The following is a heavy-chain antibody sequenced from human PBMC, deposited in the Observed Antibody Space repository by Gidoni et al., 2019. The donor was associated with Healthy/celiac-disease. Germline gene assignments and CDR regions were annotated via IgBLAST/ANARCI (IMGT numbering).Heavy chain of an antibody. V-gene: IGHV2-70*04. CDR1: GFSLSPSGMR. D-gene: IGHD3-3*01. J-gene: IGHJ4*02. Sequence: QVTLKESVPALVKPTQTLTLTCTFSGFSLSPSGMRVSWIRQPPGKALEWLARIDWDDDKFYSTSLKTRLTISKDTSKNQVVLTMTNMDPVDTATYYCARSPSGGSGYLFDYWGQGTLVTVSS. CDR2: IDWDDDK. CDR3: ARSPSGGSGYLFDY.